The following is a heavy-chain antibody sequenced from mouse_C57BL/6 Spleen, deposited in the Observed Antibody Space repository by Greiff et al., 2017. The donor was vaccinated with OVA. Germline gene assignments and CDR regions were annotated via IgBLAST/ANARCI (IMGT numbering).Heavy chain of an antibody. D-gene: IGHD1-1*01. V-gene: IGHV1-52*01. CDR2: IDPSDSET. J-gene: IGHJ2*01. Sequence: VQLQQPGAELVRPGSSVKLSCKASGYTFTSYWMHWVKQRPIQGLEWIGNIDPSDSETHYNQKFKDKATLTVDKSSSTAYMQLSSLTSEDSAVDYCARNGHYYGSSLDYWGQGTTLTVSS. CDR3: ARNGHYYGSSLDY. CDR1: GYTFTSYW.